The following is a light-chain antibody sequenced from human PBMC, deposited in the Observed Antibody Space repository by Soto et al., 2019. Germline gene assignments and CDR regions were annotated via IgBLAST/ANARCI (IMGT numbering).Light chain of an antibody. CDR1: SSNIGNNY. Sequence: QSVLTQPPAVSAAPGQKVTISCSGSSSNIGNNYVSWYQQLPGTAPKLLIYENNKRPSGTPDRFSGSKSGTSATLGITGLQTGDEADYYCGTWDTSLSAWVFGGGTKVTVL. V-gene: IGLV1-51*02. CDR2: ENN. J-gene: IGLJ3*02. CDR3: GTWDTSLSAWV.